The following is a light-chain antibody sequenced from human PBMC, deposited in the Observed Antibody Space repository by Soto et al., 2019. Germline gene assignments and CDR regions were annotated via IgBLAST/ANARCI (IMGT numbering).Light chain of an antibody. CDR1: SSDVGGYNY. V-gene: IGLV2-14*01. CDR2: EVS. CDR3: SSSVV. J-gene: IGLJ2*01. Sequence: QSALTQPASVSGSPGQSITISCTGTSSDVGGYNYVSWYQQHPGKAPKLMIYEVSNRPSGVSNRFSGSKSGNTASMTISGLQAEDEADYYCSSSVVFGGGTKLTVL.